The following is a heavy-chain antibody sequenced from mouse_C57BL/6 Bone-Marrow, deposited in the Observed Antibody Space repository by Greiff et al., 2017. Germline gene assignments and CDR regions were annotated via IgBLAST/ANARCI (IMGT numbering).Heavy chain of an antibody. Sequence: EVKLVESGGGLVQPGGSMKLSCAASGFTFSDAWMDWVRHSPEKGLEWIAEIRSKTNNHATYYSESVKGRFTISRDDSKSTVYLQMNRLRAEDTGIYYCARPEVSHFDYWGQGTTLTVSS. V-gene: IGHV6-6*01. D-gene: IGHD2-14*01. CDR3: ARPEVSHFDY. CDR2: IRSKTNNHAT. J-gene: IGHJ2*01. CDR1: GFTFSDAW.